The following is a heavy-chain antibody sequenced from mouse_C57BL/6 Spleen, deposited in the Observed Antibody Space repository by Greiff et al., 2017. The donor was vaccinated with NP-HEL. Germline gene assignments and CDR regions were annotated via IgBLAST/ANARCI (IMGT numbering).Heavy chain of an antibody. V-gene: IGHV5-17*01. J-gene: IGHJ1*03. CDR2: ISSGSSTI. Sequence: EVQLVESGGGLVKPGGSLKLSCAASGFTFSDYGMHWVRQAPEKGLEWVAYISSGSSTIYYADTVKGRFTISRDNAKNTLFLQMTSLMSEDTAMYYCASRGMITSYWYFDVWGTGTTVTVSS. CDR3: ASRGMITSYWYFDV. CDR1: GFTFSDYG. D-gene: IGHD2-4*01.